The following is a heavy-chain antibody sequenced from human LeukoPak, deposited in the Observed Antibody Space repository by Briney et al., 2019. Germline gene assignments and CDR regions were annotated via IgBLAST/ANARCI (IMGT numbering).Heavy chain of an antibody. J-gene: IGHJ4*02. CDR2: VDPEDGET. D-gene: IGHD1-26*01. Sequence: ASVKVSCKVSGYTFTDYYMHRVQQAPGKGLEWMGLVDPEDGETIYAEKFQGRVTITADTSTDTAYMEPSSLRSEDTAVYYCATYWELLGNLAFDYWGQGTLVTVSS. CDR3: ATYWELLGNLAFDY. CDR1: GYTFTDYY. V-gene: IGHV1-69-2*01.